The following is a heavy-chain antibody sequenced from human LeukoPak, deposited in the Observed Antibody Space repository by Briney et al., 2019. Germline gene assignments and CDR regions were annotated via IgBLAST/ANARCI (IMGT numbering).Heavy chain of an antibody. CDR3: AKRSAESSGYFDY. D-gene: IGHD6-19*01. J-gene: IGHJ4*02. V-gene: IGHV3-7*03. CDR1: GFTFSSYA. CDR2: IKQDGSEK. Sequence: GGSLRLSCAASGFTFSSYAMSWVRQAPGKGLEWVANIKQDGSEKYYVDSVKGRFTISRDNSKNTLYLQINSLRAEDTAVYYCAKRSAESSGYFDYWGQGTLVTVSS.